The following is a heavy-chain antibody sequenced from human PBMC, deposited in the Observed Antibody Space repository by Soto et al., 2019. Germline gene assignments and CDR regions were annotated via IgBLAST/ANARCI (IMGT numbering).Heavy chain of an antibody. CDR1: GGTFSSYA. J-gene: IGHJ6*02. CDR3: ARDLSVGATTYYYYYGMDV. D-gene: IGHD1-26*01. CDR2: IIPIFGTA. Sequence: QVQLVQSGAEVKKPGSSVKVSCKASGGTFSSYAISWVRQAPGQGLEWMGGIIPIFGTANYAQKFQGRVTITADEATSKAYMGLSSLRSEDTAVYYCARDLSVGATTYYYYYGMDVWGQGTTVTVSS. V-gene: IGHV1-69*01.